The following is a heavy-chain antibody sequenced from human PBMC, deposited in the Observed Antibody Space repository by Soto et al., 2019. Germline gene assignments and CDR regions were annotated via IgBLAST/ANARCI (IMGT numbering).Heavy chain of an antibody. CDR2: ISKDGSVK. D-gene: IGHD3-3*01. CDR3: ARSRSGAVPDSFGY. Sequence: QVQLVESGGRVVHPGGSLRLSCAASGFMFSRYAIHWVRQAPGKGLEWVAVISKDGSVKYYADSERGRFSISRDKSKNTVYLEMNAMRDDDTAVFFCARSRSGAVPDSFGYWGQGTLVTVSS. J-gene: IGHJ1*01. CDR1: GFMFSRYA. V-gene: IGHV3-30-3*01.